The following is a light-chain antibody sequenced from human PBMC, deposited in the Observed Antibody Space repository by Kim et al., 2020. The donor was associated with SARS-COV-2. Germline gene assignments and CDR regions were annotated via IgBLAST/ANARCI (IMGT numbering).Light chain of an antibody. J-gene: IGLJ2*01. Sequence: QSITISSTQTSSDVGGYNYVSWYQQHPGKGPKLMIYDVSNRPSGVSNRFSGSKSGNTASLTISGLQAEDEADYYCSSYTSSSTPVVFGGGTQLTVL. CDR1: SSDVGGYNY. CDR2: DVS. CDR3: SSYTSSSTPVV. V-gene: IGLV2-14*03.